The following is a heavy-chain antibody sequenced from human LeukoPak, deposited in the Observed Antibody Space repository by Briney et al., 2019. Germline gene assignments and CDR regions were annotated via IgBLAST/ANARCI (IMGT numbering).Heavy chain of an antibody. D-gene: IGHD2-15*01. Sequence: KPSETLSLTCAVSGGSISSSNWWSRVRPPPGKGLEWIGEIYHSGSTNYNPSLKSRVTISVDKSKNQFSLKLSSVTAADTAVYYCASNYCSGGSCYLVWGQGTLVTVSS. V-gene: IGHV4-4*02. J-gene: IGHJ4*02. CDR1: GGSISSSNW. CDR3: ASNYCSGGSCYLV. CDR2: IYHSGST.